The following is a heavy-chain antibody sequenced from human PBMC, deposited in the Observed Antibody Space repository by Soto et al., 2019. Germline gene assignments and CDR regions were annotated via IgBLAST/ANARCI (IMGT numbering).Heavy chain of an antibody. V-gene: IGHV4-34*01. J-gene: IGHJ4*02. CDR2: VNHGGST. D-gene: IGHD3-3*01. CDR3: AREWWSGSLIGGSL. Sequence: QVQLQQWGAGLLKPSETLSLTCPVNGGSFSDYYWTWIRQPPGKGLEWIGEVNHGGSTHYNPSLKSRVSISVDTSKKQFSRNLTFVTAADTAVYYCAREWWSGSLIGGSLGGEGTLVTVSS. CDR1: GGSFSDYY.